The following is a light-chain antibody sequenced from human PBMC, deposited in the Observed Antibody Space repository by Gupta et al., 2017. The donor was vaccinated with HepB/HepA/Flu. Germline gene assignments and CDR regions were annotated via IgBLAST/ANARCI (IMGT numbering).Light chain of an antibody. V-gene: IGLV7-46*01. CDR3: LLSDSVAWV. J-gene: IGLJ3*02. CDR2: DTS. CDR1: TGAVTSGHY. Sequence: AVVTPEPSLPVTPRGTVTRTCGSSTGAVTSGHYPYWFQQKPGQAHRTLIYDTSNKHAWTPARFSASISGGKAALTLSGAQSEDEDEYYCLLSDSVAWVFGGGTKLTVL.